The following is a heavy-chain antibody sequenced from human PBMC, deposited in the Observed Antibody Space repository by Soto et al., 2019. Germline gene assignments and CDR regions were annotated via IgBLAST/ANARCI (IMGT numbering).Heavy chain of an antibody. CDR1: GYTFTSYA. V-gene: IGHV1-3*01. CDR3: ARWGYSSGYYADAFDI. Sequence: ASVKVSCKASGYTFTSYAMHWVRQAPGQRLEWMGWINAGNGNTKYSQKFQGRVTITRDTSASTAYMELSSLRFEDTAVYYCARWGYSSGYYADAFDIWGQGTMVTVSS. CDR2: INAGNGNT. D-gene: IGHD3-22*01. J-gene: IGHJ3*02.